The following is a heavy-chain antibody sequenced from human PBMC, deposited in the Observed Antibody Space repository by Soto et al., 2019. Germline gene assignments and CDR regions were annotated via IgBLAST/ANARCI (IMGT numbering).Heavy chain of an antibody. V-gene: IGHV3-23*01. D-gene: IGHD6-6*01. CDR1: GFTFSSYA. CDR3: AKDHWSRIAARNFDY. Sequence: GGSLRLSCAASGFTFSSYAMSWVRQAPGKGLEWVSAISGSGGSTYYADSVKGRFTISRDNSKNTLYLQMNSLGAEDTAVYYCAKDHWSRIAARNFDYWGQGTLVTVSS. CDR2: ISGSGGST. J-gene: IGHJ4*02.